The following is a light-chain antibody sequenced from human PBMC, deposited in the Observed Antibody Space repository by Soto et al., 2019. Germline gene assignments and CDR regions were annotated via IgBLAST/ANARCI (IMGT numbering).Light chain of an antibody. Sequence: DIQLTQSPSFLSASAGDRVTITCRASQGISSFLAWYQQKPGRAPKLLIYAASTLQSGVPSRFSGSGSGTEFTLTITSLQPEDFATYYCQQYNSYLYTFGQGTRLEIK. J-gene: IGKJ5*01. V-gene: IGKV1-9*01. CDR1: QGISSF. CDR2: AAS. CDR3: QQYNSYLYT.